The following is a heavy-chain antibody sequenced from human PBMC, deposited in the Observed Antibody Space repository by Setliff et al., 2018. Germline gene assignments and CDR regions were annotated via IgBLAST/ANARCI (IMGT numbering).Heavy chain of an antibody. D-gene: IGHD5-18*01. V-gene: IGHV1-8*02. Sequence: ASVKVSCKASGYTFTSYDINWVRQATGQGLEWMGWMNPNSGNTGYAQKFQGRVTMTRNTSISTAYMDLSSLRFEDTAVYYCARVRLGLPMVDYWGQGTLVTVSS. CDR1: GYTFTSYD. CDR3: ARVRLGLPMVDY. J-gene: IGHJ4*02. CDR2: MNPNSGNT.